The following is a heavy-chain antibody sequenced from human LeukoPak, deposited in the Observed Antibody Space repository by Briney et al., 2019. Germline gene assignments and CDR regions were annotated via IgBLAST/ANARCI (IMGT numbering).Heavy chain of an antibody. D-gene: IGHD2-8*01. V-gene: IGHV4-59*01. CDR2: IYYSGST. Sequence: SETLSLTCTVSGGSISSYYWSWIRQPPGKGLEWIGYIYYSGSTNYNPSLKSRVTISVDTSKNQFSLKLSSVTAADTAVHYCARAPYCTNGVCYGEFDYWGQGTLVTVSS. CDR3: ARAPYCTNGVCYGEFDY. J-gene: IGHJ4*02. CDR1: GGSISSYY.